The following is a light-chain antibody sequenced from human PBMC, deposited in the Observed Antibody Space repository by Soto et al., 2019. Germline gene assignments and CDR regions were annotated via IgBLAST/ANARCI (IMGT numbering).Light chain of an antibody. CDR3: SSYTSSSTPYV. J-gene: IGLJ1*01. CDR1: SSDVGAYNY. CDR2: DVT. V-gene: IGLV2-14*01. Sequence: QSALTQPASVSGSPGQSITISCTGTSSDVGAYNYVSWYQQYPGKAPKLMIYDVTYRPSGVSDRFSGSKSGNTASLTISGLQAEDEADYYCSSYTSSSTPYVFGTGTKLTVL.